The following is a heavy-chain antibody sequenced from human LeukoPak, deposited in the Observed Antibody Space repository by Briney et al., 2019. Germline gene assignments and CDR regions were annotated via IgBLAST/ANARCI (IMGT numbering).Heavy chain of an antibody. CDR2: IYHSETT. V-gene: IGHV4-38-2*02. CDR3: ARAYGSSWYHNWFDP. D-gene: IGHD6-13*01. J-gene: IGHJ5*02. Sequence: PSETLSLTCTVSGYSISSGYYWAWIRQPPGKGLEWIGNIYHSETTYYNSSLKSPVTISVDTSKNQFSLRLCSVTAADTALYYCARAYGSSWYHNWFDPWGQGTLVTVSS. CDR1: GYSISSGYY.